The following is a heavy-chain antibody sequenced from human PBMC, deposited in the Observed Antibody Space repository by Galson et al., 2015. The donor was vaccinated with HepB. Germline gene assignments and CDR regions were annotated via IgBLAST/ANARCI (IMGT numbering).Heavy chain of an antibody. CDR2: INTNTGNP. J-gene: IGHJ3*02. V-gene: IGHV7-4-1*02. D-gene: IGHD5-18*01. CDR3: ASDIDTAMVDFAFDI. Sequence: SVKVSCKASGYTFTSYAMNWVRQAPGQGLEWMGWINTNTGNPTYAQGFTGRFVFSLDTSVSTAYLQISSLKAGDTAVYYCASDIDTAMVDFAFDIWGQGTMVTVSS. CDR1: GYTFTSYA.